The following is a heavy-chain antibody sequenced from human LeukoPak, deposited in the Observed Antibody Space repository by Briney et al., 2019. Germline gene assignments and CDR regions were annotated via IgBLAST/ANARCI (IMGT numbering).Heavy chain of an antibody. J-gene: IGHJ5*02. D-gene: IGHD3-10*01. Sequence: PSETLSLTCAVSGYSISSGYYWGWIRQPPGKGLEWIGSIYHSGSTYYNPSLKSRVTISVDTSKNQFSLKLSSVTAADTAVYYCARDDYGSGSYHLGPNWSDPWGQGTLVTVSS. CDR2: IYHSGST. CDR1: GYSISSGYY. CDR3: ARDDYGSGSYHLGPNWSDP. V-gene: IGHV4-38-2*02.